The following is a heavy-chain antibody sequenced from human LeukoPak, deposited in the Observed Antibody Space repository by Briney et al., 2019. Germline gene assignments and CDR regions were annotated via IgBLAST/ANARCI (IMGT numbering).Heavy chain of an antibody. V-gene: IGHV1-69*13. J-gene: IGHJ6*04. CDR1: GYTFSAYG. D-gene: IGHD2-2*01. CDR3: ARDCSSTSCQMGDSGYDLYYYYGMDV. CDR2: IIPIFGTA. Sequence: GASVKVSCKASGYTFSAYGISWVRQAPGQGLEWMGGIIPIFGTANYAQKFQGRVTITADESTSTAYMELSSLRSEDTAVYYCARDCSSTSCQMGDSGYDLYYYYGMDVWGKGTTVTVSS.